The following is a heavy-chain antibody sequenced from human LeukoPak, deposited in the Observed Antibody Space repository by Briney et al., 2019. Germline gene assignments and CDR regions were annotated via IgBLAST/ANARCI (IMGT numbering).Heavy chain of an antibody. CDR2: IYATGST. CDR1: GGSISRYY. V-gene: IGHV4-4*09. CDR3: ARHGSVRSPLGP. J-gene: IGHJ5*02. Sequence: SETLSLTCTVSGGSISRYYWRWIRQPPGKGLDWIGYIYATGSTNYNPSLKSRVTISVDTSKNQSSLNLRSVTGADTAVYYCARHGSVRSPLGPWGPGTLVTVSS. D-gene: IGHD3-10*01.